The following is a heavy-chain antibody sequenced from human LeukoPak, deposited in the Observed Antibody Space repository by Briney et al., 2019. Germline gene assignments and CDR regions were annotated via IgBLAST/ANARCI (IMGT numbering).Heavy chain of an antibody. Sequence: GGSLRLSCAASGFTFSGYWMHWVRQAPGKGLEGVSRINIDVATTNYADSVKGRFTISRDNAKNTLPLQMNSLRADDTAVYYCVRGAVGTGVWFDPWGQGTLVTVSS. V-gene: IGHV3-74*01. D-gene: IGHD1-26*01. CDR2: INIDVATT. CDR1: GFTFSGYW. J-gene: IGHJ5*02. CDR3: VRGAVGTGVWFDP.